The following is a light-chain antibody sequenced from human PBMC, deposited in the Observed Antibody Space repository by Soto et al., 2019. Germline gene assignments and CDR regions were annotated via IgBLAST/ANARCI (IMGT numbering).Light chain of an antibody. CDR2: KAS. Sequence: DIQMTQSPSTLSASVGDRVTITCRASQSISSWLAWYQQKPGKAPKLLIYKASTLESGVPSRFSGSGSGTEFTLTISSLQPDDFATYYCQQYNSSQDTFGQGTKLEIK. CDR1: QSISSW. J-gene: IGKJ2*01. V-gene: IGKV1-5*03. CDR3: QQYNSSQDT.